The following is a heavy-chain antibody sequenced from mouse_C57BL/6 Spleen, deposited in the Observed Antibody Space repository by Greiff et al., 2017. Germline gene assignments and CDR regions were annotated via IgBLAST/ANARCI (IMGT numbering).Heavy chain of an antibody. V-gene: IGHV1-50*01. Sequence: VQLQQPGAELVKPGASVKLSCKASGYTFTSYWMQWVKQRPGQGLEWIGEIDPSVSYTNYNQKFKGKATLTVDTSSSTAYMQLSSLTSEDSAVYYCARGGIRDFDYWGQGTTLTVSS. CDR2: IDPSVSYT. D-gene: IGHD2-4*01. CDR1: GYTFTSYW. CDR3: ARGGIRDFDY. J-gene: IGHJ2*01.